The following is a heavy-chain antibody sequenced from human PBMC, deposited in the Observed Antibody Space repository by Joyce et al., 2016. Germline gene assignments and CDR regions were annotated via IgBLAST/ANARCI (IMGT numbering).Heavy chain of an antibody. CDR1: GYPFTDYY. J-gene: IGHJ4*02. D-gene: IGHD2-15*01. V-gene: IGHV1-2*06. CDR3: ARVLVGDCSGGSCYFDC. CDR2: INPNSGGT. Sequence: HVQLVQSGAEGKKPGASVKVSCKAAGYPFTDYYMRWGGQCPGQGLGWLGRINPNSGGTNVAQKFQGRVTMTRDTSISTAYMELGRLRSDDTAVYYCARVLVGDCSGGSCYFDCWGQGSLVTVSS.